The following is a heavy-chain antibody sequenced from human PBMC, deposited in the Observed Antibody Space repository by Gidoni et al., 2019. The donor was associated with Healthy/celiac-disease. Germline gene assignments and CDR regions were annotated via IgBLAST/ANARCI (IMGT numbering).Heavy chain of an antibody. CDR3: AKDRDCSSTSCRMEYFQH. Sequence: EVQLLESGGGLVQPGGSLRLSCAASGFTFSSYAMSWVRRAPGKGLEWVSAIRGSGGSTYYADSVKGRFTISRDNSKNTLYLQMNSLRAEDTAVYYCAKDRDCSSTSCRMEYFQHWGQGTLVTVSS. V-gene: IGHV3-23*01. CDR2: IRGSGGST. CDR1: GFTFSSYA. D-gene: IGHD2-2*01. J-gene: IGHJ1*01.